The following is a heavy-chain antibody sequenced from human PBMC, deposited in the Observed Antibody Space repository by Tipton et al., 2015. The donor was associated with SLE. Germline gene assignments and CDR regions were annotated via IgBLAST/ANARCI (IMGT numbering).Heavy chain of an antibody. D-gene: IGHD6-19*01. Sequence: TLSLTCTVSCGSISSSSYYWGWIRQPPGKGLEWIGSIYYSGSTYYNPSLKSRVTISVDTSKNQFSLKLSSVTAADTAVYNCARGRYISGRGWFDPWGQGTLVTVSS. CDR3: ARGRYISGRGWFDP. J-gene: IGHJ5*02. CDR2: IYYSGST. V-gene: IGHV4-39*01. CDR1: CGSISSSSYY.